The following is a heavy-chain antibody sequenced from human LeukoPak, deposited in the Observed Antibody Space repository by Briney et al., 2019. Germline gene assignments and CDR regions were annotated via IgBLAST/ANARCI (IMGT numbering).Heavy chain of an antibody. CDR1: GGSITSYY. Sequence: PSETLSLTCTVSGGSITSYYWSWIRQPPGMGLEWIGYIFYSGSTNYNPSLKSRVTISVDTSKNQFSLKLSFVTAADTAVYYCARVSYCSSASCYQYFDYWGQGTLVTVSP. CDR2: IFYSGST. V-gene: IGHV4-59*01. CDR3: ARVSYCSSASCYQYFDY. D-gene: IGHD2-2*01. J-gene: IGHJ4*02.